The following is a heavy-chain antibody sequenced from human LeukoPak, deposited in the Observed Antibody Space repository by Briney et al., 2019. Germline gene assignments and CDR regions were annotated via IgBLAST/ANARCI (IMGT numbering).Heavy chain of an antibody. CDR3: AKDPRGSYSRDYYYYMDV. D-gene: IGHD1-26*01. Sequence: GRSLRLSCAASGFTFSSYGMHWVRQAPGKGLEWVAVIWYDGSNKYYADSVKGRFTISRDNSKNTLYLQTNSLRAEDAAVYYCAKDPRGSYSRDYYYYMDVWGKGTTVTVSS. V-gene: IGHV3-33*06. CDR1: GFTFSSYG. J-gene: IGHJ6*03. CDR2: IWYDGSNK.